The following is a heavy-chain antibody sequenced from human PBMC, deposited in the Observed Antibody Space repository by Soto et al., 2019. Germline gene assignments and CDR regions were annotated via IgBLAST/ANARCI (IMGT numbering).Heavy chain of an antibody. CDR3: ARGVTYYDILTGYPAFMDV. J-gene: IGHJ6*02. V-gene: IGHV1-46*01. CDR1: GYTFTSYY. CDR2: INPSGGST. Sequence: GASVKVSCKASGYTFTSYYMHWVRQAPGQGLEWMGIINPSGGSTSYAQKFQGRVTMTRDTSTGTVYMELSSLRSEDTAVYYCARGVTYYDILTGYPAFMDVWGQGTTVTVSS. D-gene: IGHD3-9*01.